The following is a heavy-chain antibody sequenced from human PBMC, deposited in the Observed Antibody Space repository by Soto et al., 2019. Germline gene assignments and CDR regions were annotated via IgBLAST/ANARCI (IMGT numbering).Heavy chain of an antibody. CDR1: GFTFSSYG. D-gene: IGHD3-10*01. CDR2: IWYDGSNK. V-gene: IGHV3-33*01. Sequence: GGSLRLSCAASGFTFSSYGMHWVRQAPGKGLEWVAVIWYDGSNKYYADSGKGRFTISRDNSKNTLYLQMNSLRAEDTAVYYCARDYIKEVVRGVINAFDIWGQGTMVTVSS. J-gene: IGHJ3*02. CDR3: ARDYIKEVVRGVINAFDI.